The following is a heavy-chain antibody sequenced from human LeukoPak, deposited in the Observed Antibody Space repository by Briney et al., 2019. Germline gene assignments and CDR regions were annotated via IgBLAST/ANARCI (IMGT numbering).Heavy chain of an antibody. J-gene: IGHJ3*02. CDR3: ATYSCSSTSCYVDQDAFDI. D-gene: IGHD2-2*01. Sequence: PSETLSLTCTVSGGSISSYYWSWIRQPAGKGLEWIGRNYTSGSTNYNPSLKSRVTMSVDTSKNQFSLQLSSVTAADTAVYYCATYSCSSTSCYVDQDAFDIWGQGTMVTVSS. CDR2: NYTSGST. V-gene: IGHV4-4*07. CDR1: GGSISSYY.